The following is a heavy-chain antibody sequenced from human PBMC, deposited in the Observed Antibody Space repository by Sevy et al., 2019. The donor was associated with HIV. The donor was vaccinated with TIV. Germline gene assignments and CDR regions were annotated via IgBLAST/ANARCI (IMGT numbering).Heavy chain of an antibody. CDR3: TRDPVGPTFDFDH. J-gene: IGHJ4*02. Sequence: GGSLRLSCTASGFTFGDFAMSWFRQAPGEGLEWISFIRSKAYGGATEYAPSVKGRFTVSRDDSRRTAYLQMDSLKTEDTAVYYCTRDPVGPTFDFDHWGQGTLVTVSS. D-gene: IGHD1-26*01. V-gene: IGHV3-49*03. CDR1: GFTFGDFA. CDR2: IRSKAYGGAT.